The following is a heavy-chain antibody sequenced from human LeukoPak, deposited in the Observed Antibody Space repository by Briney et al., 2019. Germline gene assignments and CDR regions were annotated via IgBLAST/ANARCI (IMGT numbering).Heavy chain of an antibody. CDR3: ATHHCTNGVCYPYYFDY. J-gene: IGHJ4*02. V-gene: IGHV5-51*01. Sequence: GESLKISCKGSGYSFTSYWIGWVRQMPGKGLEWMGIIYPSDSDTRYSPSFQGQVTISADKSISTAYLQWSSLRASDTAMYYCATHHCTNGVCYPYYFDYWGQGTLVTVSS. CDR1: GYSFTSYW. D-gene: IGHD2-8*01. CDR2: IYPSDSDT.